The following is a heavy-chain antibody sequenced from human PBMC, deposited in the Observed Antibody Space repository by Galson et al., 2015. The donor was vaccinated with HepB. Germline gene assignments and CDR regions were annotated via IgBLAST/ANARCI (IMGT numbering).Heavy chain of an antibody. CDR3: VRHLDGYAYYYGLDV. Sequence: SLRLSCAASGFTFSTFWMTWVRQAPGKGLEWVANIKQDGSEKYYVDSVKGRFTIFRDNAKNSLYLQMNSLRAEDTAVYYCVRHLDGYAYYYGLDVWGQGTTVTVSS. CDR2: IKQDGSEK. V-gene: IGHV3-7*01. D-gene: IGHD3-16*01. CDR1: GFTFSTFW. J-gene: IGHJ6*02.